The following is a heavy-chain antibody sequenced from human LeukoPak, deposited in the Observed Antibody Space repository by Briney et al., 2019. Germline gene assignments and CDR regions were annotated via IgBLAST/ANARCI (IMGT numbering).Heavy chain of an antibody. CDR2: ISYYGSNK. D-gene: IGHD3-9*01. V-gene: IGHV3-30*04. CDR1: GFSNYT. Sequence: GGSLTLSCAASGFSNYTMHWVRQAPGEGREWVAVISYYGSNKYYADSVKGRFTISKDNSKSTLYLHMNFLLAEDTAVYYCARAGRGLRYFDWLTYDYWGQGTLVTVSS. CDR3: ARAGRGLRYFDWLTYDY. J-gene: IGHJ4*02.